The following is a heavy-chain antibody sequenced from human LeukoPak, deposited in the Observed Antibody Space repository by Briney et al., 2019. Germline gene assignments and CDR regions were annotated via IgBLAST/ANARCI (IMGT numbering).Heavy chain of an antibody. Sequence: SETLSLTCNVSGDSISSYYWTWIRQPPGKGLEWIGYIDYTGTTAYNTSLKSRATMSVDTSENKFTLRLTSVTAADTAFYYCARDHALGYFDIWGPGTRVTVSS. J-gene: IGHJ3*02. CDR1: GDSISSYY. CDR3: ARDHALGYFDI. D-gene: IGHD5-12*01. V-gene: IGHV4-59*01. CDR2: IDYTGTT.